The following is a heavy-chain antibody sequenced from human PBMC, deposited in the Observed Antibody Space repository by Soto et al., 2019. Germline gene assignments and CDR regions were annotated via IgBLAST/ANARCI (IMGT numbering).Heavy chain of an antibody. CDR2: ISYDGSNQ. Sequence: LRLSCAASGFTFNIYGMHWVRQAPDKGLEWVALISYDGSNQYYADSVKGRFTISRDNSKNTLFLQMNSLRADDTAVYYCAKDQASGQGSFDSWGQGTLVSVSS. J-gene: IGHJ4*02. V-gene: IGHV3-30*18. CDR3: AKDQASGQGSFDS. CDR1: GFTFNIYG.